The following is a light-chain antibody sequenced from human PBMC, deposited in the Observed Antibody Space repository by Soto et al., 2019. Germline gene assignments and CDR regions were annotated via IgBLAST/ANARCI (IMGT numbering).Light chain of an antibody. Sequence: EMVMTQSPATLSVSPGERATLSCRASPSVSSNLAWYQQKPGQAPRLLSYGASTRSTGIPARFSGSGSGTEFTLTISRLQSEDFAVYYCQQYNNWPPWTVGQGTTVEIK. CDR1: PSVSSN. CDR3: QQYNNWPPWT. V-gene: IGKV3-15*01. CDR2: GAS. J-gene: IGKJ1*01.